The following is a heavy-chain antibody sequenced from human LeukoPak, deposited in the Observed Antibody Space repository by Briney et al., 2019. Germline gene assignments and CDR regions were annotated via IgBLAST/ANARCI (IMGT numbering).Heavy chain of an antibody. CDR1: GYTFTSYG. J-gene: IGHJ4*02. CDR3: ARDSDIVVVVAADY. CDR2: ISAYNGNT. V-gene: IGHV1-18*01. D-gene: IGHD2-15*01. Sequence: ASVKVSCKASGYTFTSYGFSWVRQAPGQGLEWMGWISAYNGNTNYAQKFQGRVTMTTDTSTSTVYMELRSLRSDDTAVYYCARDSDIVVVVAADYWGQGTLVTVSS.